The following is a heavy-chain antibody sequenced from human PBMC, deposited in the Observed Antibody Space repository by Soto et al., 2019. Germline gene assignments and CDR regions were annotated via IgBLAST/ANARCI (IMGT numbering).Heavy chain of an antibody. Sequence: SETLSLTCSVSGDSISNSRFYWAWIRQPPGEGLEWIGSIYHTGNAYYNPSLKSRVTIFVDTSKNQFPLKLTSVTAADTALYYCARDHFDSSDYTTNWFDPWGQGTLVTVSS. V-gene: IGHV4-39*01. CDR1: GDSISNSRFY. CDR2: IYHTGNA. CDR3: ARDHFDSSDYTTNWFDP. D-gene: IGHD3-22*01. J-gene: IGHJ5*02.